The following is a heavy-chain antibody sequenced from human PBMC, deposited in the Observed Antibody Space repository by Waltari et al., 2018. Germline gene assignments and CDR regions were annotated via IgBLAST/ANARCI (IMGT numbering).Heavy chain of an antibody. J-gene: IGHJ4*02. V-gene: IGHV3-23*01. CDR3: AKDQYTSSRRGFDS. Sequence: EVQLSESGGGLVQPGGSLRLSCAASGFNLSSYAMSWVRQAPGKGVEWVSTISGSAGSTYYADSVKGRFTISRDISKNTLFLQMNSLRAEDTALYSCAKDQYTSSRRGFDSWGQGTLVTVSS. CDR2: ISGSAGST. CDR1: GFNLSSYA. D-gene: IGHD3-10*01.